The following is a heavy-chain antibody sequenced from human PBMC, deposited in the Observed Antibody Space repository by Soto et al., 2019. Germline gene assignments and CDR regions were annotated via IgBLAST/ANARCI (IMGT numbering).Heavy chain of an antibody. J-gene: IGHJ6*02. V-gene: IGHV1-2*02. Sequence: QVQLVQSGAEVKEPGDSVRVSCEASGYTFTAYHTHWVRQAPGQGLEWMGWINPKFGDTTYAQDFKGRVSMTRDMSISTVYMELSRLTSDDTAIYYCARNMDYYYGRGSGNGHGVWGQGTTVTVFS. CDR3: ARNMDYYYGRGSGNGHGV. CDR2: INPKFGDT. D-gene: IGHD3-10*02. CDR1: GYTFTAYH.